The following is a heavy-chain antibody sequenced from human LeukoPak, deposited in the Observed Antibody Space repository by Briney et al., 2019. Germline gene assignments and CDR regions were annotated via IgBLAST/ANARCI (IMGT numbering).Heavy chain of an antibody. D-gene: IGHD1-26*01. CDR1: GFTFTDYH. CDR2: INSGSGDT. Sequence: ASVKVSCNASGFTFTDYHMHWLRQAPGQGLEWMGWINSGSGDTNYAQKFQGRVTVTRDTSIRTTYMELSNLRSDDTAVYYCVREARATADFWGQGTLVTVSS. CDR3: VREARATADF. J-gene: IGHJ4*02. V-gene: IGHV1-2*02.